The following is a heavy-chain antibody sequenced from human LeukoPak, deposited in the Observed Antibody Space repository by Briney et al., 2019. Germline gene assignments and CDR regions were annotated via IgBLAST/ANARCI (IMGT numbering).Heavy chain of an antibody. J-gene: IGHJ4*02. CDR2: ISGSGGST. Sequence: PGGSLRLSCAASGFTFSSYAMSWVRQAPGKGLEWVSAISGSGGSTYYADSVKGRFTTSRDNSKNTLYLQMNSLRAEDTAVYYCAKHRTYYYGSGSYLYFDYWGQGTLVTVSS. CDR3: AKHRTYYYGSGSYLYFDY. CDR1: GFTFSSYA. V-gene: IGHV3-23*01. D-gene: IGHD3-10*01.